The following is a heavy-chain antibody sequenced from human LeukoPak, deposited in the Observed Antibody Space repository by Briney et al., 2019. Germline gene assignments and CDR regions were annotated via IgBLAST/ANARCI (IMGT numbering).Heavy chain of an antibody. Sequence: GGSLRLSCAASGFTFSSYSMNWVRQAPGKGLEWVSSISSSSSYIYYADSVKGRFTISRDNSKNTLYLQMNSLRAEDTAVYYCAKDRRGDSLFDYWGQGTLVTVSS. J-gene: IGHJ4*02. CDR1: GFTFSSYS. D-gene: IGHD2-21*01. V-gene: IGHV3-21*01. CDR2: ISSSSSYI. CDR3: AKDRRGDSLFDY.